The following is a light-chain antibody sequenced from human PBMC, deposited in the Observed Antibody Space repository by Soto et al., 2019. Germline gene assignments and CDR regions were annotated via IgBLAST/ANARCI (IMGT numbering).Light chain of an antibody. Sequence: DIQMTQSPSSLSASVGDRVTITCRASQGISNYLAWFQQKPGKVPELLIYASSTLRSGVPSRFSGSGSGKNFTLTISSLQPEDVATDYCQKYNSAPRTFGQGTKLEIK. V-gene: IGKV1-27*01. CDR2: ASS. J-gene: IGKJ2*01. CDR1: QGISNY. CDR3: QKYNSAPRT.